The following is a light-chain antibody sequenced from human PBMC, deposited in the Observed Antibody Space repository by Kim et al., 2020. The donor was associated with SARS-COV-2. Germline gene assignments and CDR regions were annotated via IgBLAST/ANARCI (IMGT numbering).Light chain of an antibody. J-gene: IGLJ2*01. CDR1: SLRSYY. Sequence: SSELTQDPPVSVALGQTVRITCQGDSLRSYYATWYQQKPGQAPILVIYGKNSRPSGIPDRFSGSSSGNTASLTITGTQAGDEADYYCNSRDSNDNVVFGGGTKLTVL. CDR3: NSRDSNDNVV. V-gene: IGLV3-19*01. CDR2: GKN.